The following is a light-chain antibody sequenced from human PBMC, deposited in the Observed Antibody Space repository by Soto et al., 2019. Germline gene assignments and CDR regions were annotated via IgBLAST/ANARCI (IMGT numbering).Light chain of an antibody. J-gene: IGKJ1*01. CDR1: QSISTW. CDR2: KAS. Sequence: DIQMTQSPSTLSASVGDRVTITCRASQSISTWLAWYQQKAGKAPKLLIYKASILESGVPSRFSGSGSGTEFTLTISSLQPDDFATYYCQQYNTCWTFGQGTKVEIK. V-gene: IGKV1-5*03. CDR3: QQYNTCWT.